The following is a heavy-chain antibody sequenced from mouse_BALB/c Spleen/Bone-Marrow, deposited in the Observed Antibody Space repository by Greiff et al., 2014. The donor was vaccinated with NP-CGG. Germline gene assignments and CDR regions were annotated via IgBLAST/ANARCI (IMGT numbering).Heavy chain of an antibody. CDR1: GYNFTNYW. J-gene: IGHJ3*01. D-gene: IGHD4-1*01. CDR2: IYPGSGCS. CDR3: AGDGNWPFAY. Sequence: QVQLKESGADLVKPGASVKLSCKASGYNFTNYWINWVRLRPGQGLEWIGDIYPGSGCSDYNHKFKNKATLTVDTSSSTAYMQLSSLASEDSALYYCAGDGNWPFAYWGQGTLVAVSA. V-gene: IGHV1-55*01.